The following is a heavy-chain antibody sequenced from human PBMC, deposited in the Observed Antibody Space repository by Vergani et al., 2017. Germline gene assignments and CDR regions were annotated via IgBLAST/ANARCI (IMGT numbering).Heavy chain of an antibody. CDR3: ARDLRLLYNRFDP. CDR2: TWYDGNNK. V-gene: IGHV3-33*01. Sequence: QVQLVESGGGVVQPGRSLRLSCAASGFTFNQYGMHWVRQAPGKGLEWVAVTWYDGNNKQYADSVTGRFSISRDKSTMYLQMNSLRDEDTGVYYCARDLRLLYNRFDPWGQGTLVTVSS. D-gene: IGHD1-14*01. J-gene: IGHJ5*02. CDR1: GFTFNQYG.